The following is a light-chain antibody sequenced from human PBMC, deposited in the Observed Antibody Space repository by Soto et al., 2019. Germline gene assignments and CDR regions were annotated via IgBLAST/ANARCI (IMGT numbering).Light chain of an antibody. CDR1: SSNIGNNY. V-gene: IGLV1-51*01. Sequence: QSVLTQPPSVSAAPGQKVTISCSGSSSNIGNNYVSWYQHLPGTAPKLLIYDNNKRPSGIPDRFSGSKSGTSATLGITGLQTGDEADYYCEAWDSSLSGVVFGGGTKVTVL. CDR3: EAWDSSLSGVV. CDR2: DNN. J-gene: IGLJ2*01.